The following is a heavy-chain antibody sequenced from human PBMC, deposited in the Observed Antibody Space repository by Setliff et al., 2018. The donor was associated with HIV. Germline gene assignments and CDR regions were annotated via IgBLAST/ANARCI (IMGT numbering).Heavy chain of an antibody. D-gene: IGHD6-19*01. CDR2: IFHSGST. J-gene: IGHJ4*02. V-gene: IGHV4-38-2*02. CDR3: ARVRGDSGWYVFDY. CDR1: GGSISAYY. Sequence: SETLSLTCNVSGGSISAYYWGFIRQPPGKGLEWIGSIFHSGSTYYNPSLKSRLTISVDTSKNQFYLKLNSVTAADTAVYHCARVRGDSGWYVFDYWGQGTLVTVSS.